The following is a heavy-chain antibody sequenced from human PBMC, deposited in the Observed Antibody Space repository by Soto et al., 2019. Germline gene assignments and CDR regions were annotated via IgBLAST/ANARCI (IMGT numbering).Heavy chain of an antibody. Sequence: SETLSLTCAVYGGSFSGYYWSWIRQPPGKGLEWIGEINHSGSTNYNPSLKSRVTISVDTSKNQFSLKLSSVTAADTAVYYCAGGIAVAGTNPTSWFDPWGQGTLVTVSS. V-gene: IGHV4-34*01. CDR2: INHSGST. D-gene: IGHD6-19*01. CDR1: GGSFSGYY. J-gene: IGHJ5*02. CDR3: AGGIAVAGTNPTSWFDP.